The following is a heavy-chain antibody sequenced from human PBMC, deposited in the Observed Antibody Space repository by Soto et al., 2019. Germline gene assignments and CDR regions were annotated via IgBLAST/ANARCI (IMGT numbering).Heavy chain of an antibody. V-gene: IGHV5-51*01. D-gene: IGHD3-22*01. CDR3: ARQQGDYYDSSGYYYPIDY. CDR1: GYSFTSYW. CDR2: IYHGDSDT. Sequence: EVQLVPSGAEVKTPGESLKISCKGSGYSFTSYWIGWVRQMPGNGLEWMGIIYHGDSDTRYSPSFQGQVTISDDKSISTAYLQWSSLKGSDTAMYYWARQQGDYYDSSGYYYPIDYWGQGTLVTVSS. J-gene: IGHJ4*02.